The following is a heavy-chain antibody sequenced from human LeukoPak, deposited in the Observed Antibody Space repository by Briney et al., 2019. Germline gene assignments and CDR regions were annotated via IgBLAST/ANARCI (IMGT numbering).Heavy chain of an antibody. CDR1: GFTFSSYV. Sequence: GGSLRLSCAASGFTFSSYVMHWVRQAPGKGLEWVAIISYDGSNEYYADSVKGRFTISRDNSRNTLYLQMNSLRAEDTAVYYCAKDSYYDSSGYREIYDAFDIWGQGTMVTVSS. CDR3: AKDSYYDSSGYREIYDAFDI. D-gene: IGHD3-22*01. V-gene: IGHV3-30*04. J-gene: IGHJ3*02. CDR2: ISYDGSNE.